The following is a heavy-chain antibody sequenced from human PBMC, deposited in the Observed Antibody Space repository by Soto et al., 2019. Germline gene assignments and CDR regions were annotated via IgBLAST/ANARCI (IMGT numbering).Heavy chain of an antibody. V-gene: IGHV3-30*04. Sequence: QLQLVESGGGVVQPGRSLRLSCAASASTFSNYIMHWVRQAPGKGLEWVAFISYDGSNSNYADFVEGRFTISRDNPKNMLYLQLNSLRPDDTAVYYCAGGDNYYALGVWGQGTTVTVSS. CDR2: ISYDGSNS. J-gene: IGHJ6*02. CDR3: AGGDNYYALGV. CDR1: ASTFSNYI. D-gene: IGHD2-15*01.